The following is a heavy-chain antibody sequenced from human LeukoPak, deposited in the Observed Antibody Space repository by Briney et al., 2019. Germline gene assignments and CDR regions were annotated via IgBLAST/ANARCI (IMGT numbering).Heavy chain of an antibody. CDR2: FDPEDGET. CDR3: FSQGGDILTGLNYFDY. D-gene: IGHD3-9*01. Sequence: GASVKVSCKVSGYTLTELSMHWVRQAPGKGLEWMGGFDPEDGETIYAQKFQGRVTMTEDTSTDTAYMELSSLRSEDTAVYYCFSQGGDILTGLNYFDYWGQGTLVTVSS. J-gene: IGHJ4*02. CDR1: GYTLTELS. V-gene: IGHV1-24*01.